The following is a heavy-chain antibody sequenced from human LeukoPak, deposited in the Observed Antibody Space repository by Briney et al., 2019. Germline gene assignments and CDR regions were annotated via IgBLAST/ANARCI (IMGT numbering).Heavy chain of an antibody. CDR1: QFTFSRFA. J-gene: IGHJ6*03. CDR3: AKHLGSHSFLFYYMDV. V-gene: IGHV3-23*01. Sequence: GGSLRLSCEASQFTFSRFAMSWIREAPGPGLESLSTMSGSGTATYYADSVKGRFTTSRDNSKDTLYLQMDNLRADDTAVYYCAKHLGSHSFLFYYMDVWGTGTSVIVSS. D-gene: IGHD2-21*01. CDR2: MSGSGTAT.